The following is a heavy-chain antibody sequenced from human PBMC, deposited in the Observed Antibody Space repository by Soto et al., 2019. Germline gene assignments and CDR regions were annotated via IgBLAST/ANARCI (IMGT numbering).Heavy chain of an antibody. Sequence: SETLSLTCTVSGGSIRWYYWSWIRQTPGKGLEWIGYIYHSGSTYYNPSLKSRVTISVDRSKNQFSLKLSSVTAADTAVYYCARAHYGDYGYGMDVWGQGTTVTVSS. V-gene: IGHV4-30-2*01. CDR3: ARAHYGDYGYGMDV. CDR1: GGSIRWYY. J-gene: IGHJ6*02. CDR2: IYHSGST. D-gene: IGHD4-17*01.